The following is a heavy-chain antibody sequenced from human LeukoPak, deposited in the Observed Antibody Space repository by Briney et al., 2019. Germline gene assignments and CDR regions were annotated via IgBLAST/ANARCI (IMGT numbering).Heavy chain of an antibody. CDR3: AREGVEYSEFLYY. CDR2: ISSTSSYR. CDR1: GFTFSNYW. V-gene: IGHV3-21*01. D-gene: IGHD4-11*01. Sequence: GGSLRLSCAASGFTFSNYWMHWVRQAPGKGLVWVSSISSTSSYRYYADSVKGRFTISRGNAKNSLYLQMNRLKALETAHFFFAREGVEYSEFLYYWGHGALVS. J-gene: IGHJ4*03.